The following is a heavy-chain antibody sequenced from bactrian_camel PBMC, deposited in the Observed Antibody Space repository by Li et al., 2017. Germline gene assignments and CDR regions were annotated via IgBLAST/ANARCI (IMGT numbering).Heavy chain of an antibody. CDR1: GYTYNTFC. CDR2: FDIDAST. J-gene: IGHJ4*01. D-gene: IGHD3*01. V-gene: IGHV3S6*01. Sequence: QLVESGGGSVQAGGSLRLSCAITGYTYNTFCGGWFRQAPGKEREGIAWFDIDASTNYADSVKGRFTISKGKAKNTLCLQMNNVKPQDTAVYYCARDKDYVMGGRYNPDSQGTQVTVS.